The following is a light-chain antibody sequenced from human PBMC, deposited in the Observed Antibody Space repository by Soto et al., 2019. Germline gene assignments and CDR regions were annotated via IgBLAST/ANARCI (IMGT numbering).Light chain of an antibody. J-gene: IGKJ1*01. CDR1: QSVSSNY. CDR2: VAS. CDR3: QQRSHWPRT. Sequence: EMELRQSQGVRSGSPGERERSAGRLIQSVSSNYLAWYQQKPGQAPRLLIYVASTRATGIPARFSGSGFGANFSLTISSLGPEDFSVYFFQQRSHWPRTVGQGTKVDIK. V-gene: IGKV3D-20*02.